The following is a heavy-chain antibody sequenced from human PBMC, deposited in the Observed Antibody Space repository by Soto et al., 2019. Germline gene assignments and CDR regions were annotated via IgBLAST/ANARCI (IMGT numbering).Heavy chain of an antibody. CDR3: ARGIWSASLRPYYFDS. CDR1: GYTFTNYA. V-gene: IGHV1-3*01. CDR2: INAGNGNT. D-gene: IGHD3-3*01. Sequence: ASVKVSCKASGYTFTNYAINWVRQAPGQGLEWMGWINAGNGNTKYSQTFQGRVTITRDTSASTAYMELGSLRSEDTAVYYCARGIWSASLRPYYFDSWGQGTLVTVSS. J-gene: IGHJ4*02.